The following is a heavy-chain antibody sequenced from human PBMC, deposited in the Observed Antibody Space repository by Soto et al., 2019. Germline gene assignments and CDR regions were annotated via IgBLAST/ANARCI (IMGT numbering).Heavy chain of an antibody. Sequence: GASVKVSCKASGYTFTSYYMHWARQAPGQGLEWMGIINPSGGSTSYAQKFQGRVTMTRDTSTSTVYMELSSLRSEDTAVYYCARDGYPLRYFDWLLPPGDYYYYGMDVWGQGTTVTVSS. V-gene: IGHV1-46*01. CDR1: GYTFTSYY. CDR3: ARDGYPLRYFDWLLPPGDYYYYGMDV. CDR2: INPSGGST. J-gene: IGHJ6*02. D-gene: IGHD3-9*01.